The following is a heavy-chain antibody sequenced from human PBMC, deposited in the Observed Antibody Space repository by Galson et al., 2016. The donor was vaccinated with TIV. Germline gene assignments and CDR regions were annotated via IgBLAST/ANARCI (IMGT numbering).Heavy chain of an antibody. CDR1: SISRHD. V-gene: IGHV4-59*11. CDR2: ISYSGGT. Sequence: SISRHDWTWIRQPPGKGLEWIGCISYSGGTNYNPSLKGRVSISLDTSENNFSLKLSSVTAADTAVYYCVRYFEVVLGGFHWFDPWGQGTLVIVSS. D-gene: IGHD3-3*01. CDR3: VRYFEVVLGGFHWFDP. J-gene: IGHJ5*02.